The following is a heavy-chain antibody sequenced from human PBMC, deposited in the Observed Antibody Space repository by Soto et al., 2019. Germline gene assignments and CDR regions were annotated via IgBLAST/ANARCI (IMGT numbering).Heavy chain of an antibody. CDR3: ARWLGYCSSTSRYAYFDY. Sequence: SDTLSLTCTVSGGSISSYYWSWIRQPPGKGLEWIGYIYYSGSTNYNPSLKSRVTISVDTSKNQFSLKLSSVTAADTAVYYCARWLGYCSSTSRYAYFDYWGQGTVVTVSS. J-gene: IGHJ4*02. CDR1: GGSISSYY. CDR2: IYYSGST. D-gene: IGHD2-2*01. V-gene: IGHV4-59*08.